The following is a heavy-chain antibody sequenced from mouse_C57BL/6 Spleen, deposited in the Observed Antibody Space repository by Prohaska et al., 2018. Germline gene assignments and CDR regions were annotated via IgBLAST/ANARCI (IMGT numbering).Heavy chain of an antibody. CDR2: MKLNNGGT. D-gene: IGHD1-1*01. CDR1: GYTFTDYY. Sequence: LKISCKASGYTFTDYYINWVKKSDGKSLEWIGDMKLNNGGTSYNQKFKGKATLTVDKASSTAYMELRSLTSEDSAVYYCATSTVVATDWGKGTTLTVSS. J-gene: IGHJ2*01. V-gene: IGHV1-26*01. CDR3: ATSTVVATD.